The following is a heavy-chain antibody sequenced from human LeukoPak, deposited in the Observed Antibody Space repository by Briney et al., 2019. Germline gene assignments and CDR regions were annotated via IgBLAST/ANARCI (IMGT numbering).Heavy chain of an antibody. J-gene: IGHJ6*02. Sequence: RASVKVSCTASGYTFTSCDIHWVRQATGQGLEWVGWMNPDPGSTGYAQKFQGRVTMTRDTSIGTAYMELSSLRSEDTAVYYCARVLGRPSLYYGMDVWGQGTTVTVSS. CDR1: GYTFTSCD. CDR3: ARVLGRPSLYYGMDV. D-gene: IGHD3-16*01. CDR2: MNPDPGST. V-gene: IGHV1-8*01.